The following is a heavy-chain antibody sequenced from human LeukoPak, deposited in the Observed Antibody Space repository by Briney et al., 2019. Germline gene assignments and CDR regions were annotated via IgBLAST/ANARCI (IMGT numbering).Heavy chain of an antibody. J-gene: IGHJ4*02. CDR1: GYTFTSYG. CDR3: ARTRGESSWFYFDY. V-gene: IGHV1-18*01. D-gene: IGHD6-13*01. Sequence: VASVKASCKASGYTFTSYGISWVRQAPGQGLEWMGWISAYNGNTNYAQKLQGRVTMTTDTSTSTAYMELRSLRSDDTAVYYCARTRGESSWFYFDYWGQGTLVTVSS. CDR2: ISAYNGNT.